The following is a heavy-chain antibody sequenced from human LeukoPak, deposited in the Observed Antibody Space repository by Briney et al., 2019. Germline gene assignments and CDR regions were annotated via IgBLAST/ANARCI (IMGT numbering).Heavy chain of an antibody. CDR3: ARYAAFTDIAAVGGDAFDI. J-gene: IGHJ3*02. D-gene: IGHD6-13*01. CDR1: GFSFSTYG. V-gene: IGHV3-30*03. CDR2: ISNDGNRK. Sequence: GGSLRLSCAATGFSFSTYGMPWVRQAPGKGLEWVAAISNDGNRKYYADSVKGRFTISRDNSKNTLYLQMNSLRAEDTAVYYCARYAAFTDIAAVGGDAFDIWGQGTMVTVSS.